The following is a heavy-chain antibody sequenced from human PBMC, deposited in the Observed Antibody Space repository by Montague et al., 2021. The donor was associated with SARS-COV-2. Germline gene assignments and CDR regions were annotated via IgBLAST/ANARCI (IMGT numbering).Heavy chain of an antibody. CDR2: IFDSGST. D-gene: IGHD5-18*01. V-gene: IGHV4-30-4*08. Sequence: TLSLTCTVSGGSISSGNNYWSWLRQPPGKGLEWIGYIFDSGSTYYNPSLESRVTISVDTSKNQFSLKLSSVTAADTAVYYCAREAQLGYRYVTGYYYGMDVWGQGTTVTVSS. J-gene: IGHJ6*02. CDR3: AREAQLGYRYVTGYYYGMDV. CDR1: GGSISSGNNY.